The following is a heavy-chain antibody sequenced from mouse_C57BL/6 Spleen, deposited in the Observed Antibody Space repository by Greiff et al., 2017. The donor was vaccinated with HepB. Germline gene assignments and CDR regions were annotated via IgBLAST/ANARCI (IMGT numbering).Heavy chain of an antibody. CDR2: IDPSDSYT. CDR1: GYTFTSYW. CDR3: ARESTTVVGDYFDY. J-gene: IGHJ2*01. D-gene: IGHD1-1*01. Sequence: QVQLQQPGAELVMPGASVKLSCKASGYTFTSYWMHWVKQRPGQGLEWIGEIDPSDSYTNYNQKFKGKSTLTVDKSSSTAYMQFSSLTSEDSAVYYCARESTTVVGDYFDYWGQGTTLTVSS. V-gene: IGHV1-69*01.